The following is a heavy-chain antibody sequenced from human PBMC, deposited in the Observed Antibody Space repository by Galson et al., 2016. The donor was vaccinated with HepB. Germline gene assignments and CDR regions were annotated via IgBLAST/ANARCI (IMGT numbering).Heavy chain of an antibody. J-gene: IGHJ5*02. V-gene: IGHV1-69*13. D-gene: IGHD2-15*01. CDR3: ARDVEERAAAPFDP. Sequence: SVKVSCKAPGGTFSSYRISWVRLAPGQGLEWMGGIIPMFGTAHYAQKFQGRVTITADESTSTVYLELSSLRSEDTAVYYCARDVEERAAAPFDPWGQGTLVTVSS. CDR1: GGTFSSYR. CDR2: IIPMFGTA.